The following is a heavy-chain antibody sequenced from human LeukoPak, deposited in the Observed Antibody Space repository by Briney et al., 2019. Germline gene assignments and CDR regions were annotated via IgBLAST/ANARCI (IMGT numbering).Heavy chain of an antibody. CDR2: ISYGGNNK. V-gene: IGHV3-30*03. CDR3: ATEFLGAVAETGDY. Sequence: GGSLRLSCAASGFTFSTYGMHWVRQAPGKGLEWVAVISYGGNNKYYADSVEGRFTISRDNSKNTLYLQMNSLRAEDTAVYYCATEFLGAVAETGDYWGQGTLVTVSS. CDR1: GFTFSTYG. J-gene: IGHJ4*02. D-gene: IGHD6-19*01.